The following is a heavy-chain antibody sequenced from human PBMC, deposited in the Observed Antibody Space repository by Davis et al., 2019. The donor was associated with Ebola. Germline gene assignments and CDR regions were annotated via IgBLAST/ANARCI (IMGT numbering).Heavy chain of an antibody. CDR1: GFTFSSYA. V-gene: IGHV3-23*01. CDR3: ANDYGEYYYYYNLDV. J-gene: IGHJ6*03. D-gene: IGHD4-17*01. Sequence: GSLRLSCVGSGFTFSSYAMSWVRQAPGKGLEWISGISGSGVTTYYADSDSVKGRFTISRDNSKNTLYLQMNTLRAEDTAVYYCANDYGEYYYYYNLDVWGKGTTVTVSS. CDR2: ISGSGVTT.